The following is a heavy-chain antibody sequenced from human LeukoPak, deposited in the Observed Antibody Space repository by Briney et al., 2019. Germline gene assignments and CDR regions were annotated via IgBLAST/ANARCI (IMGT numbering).Heavy chain of an antibody. CDR2: IKPISGGT. CDR3: ARRGGPYFDY. V-gene: IGHV1-2*02. J-gene: IGHJ4*02. Sequence: ASVKVSCKASGYTFTDYHIHWVRQAPGEGLEWMGWIKPISGGTNFAQKFQGRVTMTSDTSISTAYMELSGLRSDDTAVYYCARRGGPYFDYWGQGTLVTVSS. D-gene: IGHD3-16*01. CDR1: GYTFTDYH.